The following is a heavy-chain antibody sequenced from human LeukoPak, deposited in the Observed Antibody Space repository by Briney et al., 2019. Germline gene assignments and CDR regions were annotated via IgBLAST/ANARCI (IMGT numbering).Heavy chain of an antibody. CDR3: ARDDGSGYNPNWFDP. V-gene: IGHV1-18*01. D-gene: IGHD3-22*01. Sequence: ASVKVSCKSSGYTFTNYAVSWLRQAPGQGLEWMGWISAYNYNTNYAQKFQGRLTMTTDPSTNTGYMELRSLRSDDTAVYYCARDDGSGYNPNWFDPWGQGTLVTVSS. CDR1: GYTFTNYA. J-gene: IGHJ5*02. CDR2: ISAYNYNT.